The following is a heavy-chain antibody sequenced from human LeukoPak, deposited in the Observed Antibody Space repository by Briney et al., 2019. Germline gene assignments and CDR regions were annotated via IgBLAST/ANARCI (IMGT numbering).Heavy chain of an antibody. CDR3: ASVLLLTGRGWFDP. D-gene: IGHD3-9*01. CDR2: INHSGST. V-gene: IGHV4-34*01. CDR1: GGSFSGYY. J-gene: IGHJ5*02. Sequence: PSETLSLTRAVYGGSFSGYYWSWIRQPPGKGLEWIGEINHSGSTNYTPSLKSRVTISVDTSKNHFSLKLSSVTAADTAVYYCASVLLLTGRGWFDPWGQGTLVTVSS.